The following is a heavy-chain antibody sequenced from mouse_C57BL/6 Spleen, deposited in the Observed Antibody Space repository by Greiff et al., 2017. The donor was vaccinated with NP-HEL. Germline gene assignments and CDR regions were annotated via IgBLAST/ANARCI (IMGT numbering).Heavy chain of an antibody. D-gene: IGHD1-1*01. CDR3: TSPPGSSFRLAD. Sequence: QVQLQQSGAELVRPGASVTLSCKASGYTFTDYEMHWVKQTPVHGLEWIGAIDPETGGTAYNQKFKGKAILTADKSSSTAYMELRSLTSEDSAVYYCTSPPGSSFRLADWGQGTLVTVSA. J-gene: IGHJ3*01. CDR1: GYTFTDYE. V-gene: IGHV1-15*01. CDR2: IDPETGGT.